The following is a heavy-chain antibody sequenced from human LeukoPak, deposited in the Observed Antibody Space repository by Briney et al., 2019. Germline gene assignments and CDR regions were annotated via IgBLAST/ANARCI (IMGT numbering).Heavy chain of an antibody. CDR3: ARDGGATVTPEFDY. CDR1: GYTFTSYA. Sequence: GASVKVSCKASGYTFTSYAMHWVRQAPGQRLEWMGWINAGNGNTKYSQKFQGRVTITRDTSASTAYMELSSLRSEDTAVYYCARDGGATVTPEFDYWGQGTLVTVSS. CDR2: INAGNGNT. J-gene: IGHJ4*02. V-gene: IGHV1-3*01. D-gene: IGHD4-17*01.